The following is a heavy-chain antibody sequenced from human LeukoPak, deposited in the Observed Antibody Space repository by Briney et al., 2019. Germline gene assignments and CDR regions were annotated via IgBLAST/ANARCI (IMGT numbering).Heavy chain of an antibody. V-gene: IGHV3-48*04. CDR1: GFTFSSYS. D-gene: IGHD3-22*01. J-gene: IGHJ4*02. Sequence: GGSLRLSCAASGFTFSSYSMNWVRQAPGKGLAWISYISRSGSTIYYADSVKGRFTISRDNAKNSLYLQMNSLRAEDTAVYYCARGDYDSLDYWGQGTLVTVSS. CDR3: ARGDYDSLDY. CDR2: ISRSGSTI.